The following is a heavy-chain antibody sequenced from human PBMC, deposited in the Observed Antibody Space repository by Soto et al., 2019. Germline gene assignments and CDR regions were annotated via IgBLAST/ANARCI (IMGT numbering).Heavy chain of an antibody. CDR3: ARTSTSGTRFDY. V-gene: IGHV4-4*02. Sequence: QVQLQESGPGLVKPSGTLSLTCAVSGGSIRTSNWWSWVRQPPGKGLEWIGDVYHSGSTNYNPSFKSRVAMSVDKSKNQFSLKLNSVTAADTALYYCARTSTSGTRFDYWGQGSLVTVSS. CDR1: GGSIRTSNW. J-gene: IGHJ4*02. CDR2: VYHSGST. D-gene: IGHD1-1*01.